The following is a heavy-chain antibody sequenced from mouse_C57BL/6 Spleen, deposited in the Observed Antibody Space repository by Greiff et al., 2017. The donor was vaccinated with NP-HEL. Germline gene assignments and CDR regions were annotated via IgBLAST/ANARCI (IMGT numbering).Heavy chain of an antibody. V-gene: IGHV1-80*01. J-gene: IGHJ4*01. CDR3: ARMDY. CDR2: SYPGDGDT. CDR1: GYAFSSYW. Sequence: VHLVESGAELVKPGASVKISCKASGYAFSSYWMNWVKQRPGKGLEWIGQSYPGDGDTNYNGKFKGKTALPSSNSSTTPYMQLSILTSADSAVYLCARMDYWVQGTSVTVSS.